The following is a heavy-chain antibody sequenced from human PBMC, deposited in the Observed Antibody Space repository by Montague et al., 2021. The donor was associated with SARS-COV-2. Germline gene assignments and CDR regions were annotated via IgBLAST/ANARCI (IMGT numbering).Heavy chain of an antibody. D-gene: IGHD2-2*01. J-gene: IGHJ6*02. CDR1: GGSISSYY. CDR2: ITYSGST. Sequence: SETLSLTCTVSGGSISSYYWSWILQPPGRRLQWIGDITYSGSTNYNPSLKRRVTISVDTSKNHFTLRLSSVTAADTAVYYCAKFRRTQLLFGTLYYGMDVWGQGTTVTVSS. CDR3: AKFRRTQLLFGTLYYGMDV. V-gene: IGHV4-59*01.